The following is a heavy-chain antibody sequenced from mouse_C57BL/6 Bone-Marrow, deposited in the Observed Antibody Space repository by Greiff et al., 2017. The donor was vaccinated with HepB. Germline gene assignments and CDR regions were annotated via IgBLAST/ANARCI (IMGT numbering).Heavy chain of an antibody. J-gene: IGHJ2*01. Sequence: DVKLVESGGGLVKPGGSLKLSCAASGFTFSSYAMSWVRQTPEKRLEWVATISDGGSYTYYPDNVKGRFTISRDNAKNNLYLQMSHLKSEDTAMYYCARGAYYSGDYWGQGTTLTVSS. CDR2: ISDGGSYT. V-gene: IGHV5-4*03. D-gene: IGHD1-1*01. CDR3: ARGAYYSGDY. CDR1: GFTFSSYA.